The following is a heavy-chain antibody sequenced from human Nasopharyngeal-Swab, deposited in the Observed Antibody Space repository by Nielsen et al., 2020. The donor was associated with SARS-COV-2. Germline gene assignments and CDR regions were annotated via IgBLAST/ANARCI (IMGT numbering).Heavy chain of an antibody. Sequence: GGSLRLSCAASGFPFSTAISWVRQAPGKGLECVSGIVGSVVKIYYAESVKGRFTISRDNSKNTLYLQMNSLRAEDTAVYYCAKVPSTVTTLPPDYWGQGTLVTVSS. V-gene: IGHV3-23*01. CDR2: IVGSVVKI. CDR3: AKVPSTVTTLPPDY. J-gene: IGHJ4*02. D-gene: IGHD4-11*01. CDR1: GFPFSTA.